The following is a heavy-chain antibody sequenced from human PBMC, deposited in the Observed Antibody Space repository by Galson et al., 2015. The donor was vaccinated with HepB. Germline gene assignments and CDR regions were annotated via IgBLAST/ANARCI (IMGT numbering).Heavy chain of an antibody. V-gene: IGHV3-30*04. CDR3: ARDSQVGATVFGLADY. Sequence: SLRLSCAASGFTFSSYAMHWVRQAPGKGLEWVAVISYDGSNKYYADSVKGRFTISRDNSKNTLYLQMNSLRAEDTAVYYCARDSQVGATVFGLADYWGQGTLVTVSS. J-gene: IGHJ4*02. CDR2: ISYDGSNK. CDR1: GFTFSSYA. D-gene: IGHD1-26*01.